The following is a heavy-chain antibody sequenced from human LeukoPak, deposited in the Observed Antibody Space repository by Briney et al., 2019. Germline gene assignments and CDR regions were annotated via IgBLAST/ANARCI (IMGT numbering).Heavy chain of an antibody. J-gene: IGHJ4*02. V-gene: IGHV1-2*06. D-gene: IGHD4-11*01. CDR1: GYTFTNFY. CDR2: INPNTGGT. Sequence: ASVKVSCKASGYTFTNFYIHWARQAPGQGLEWMGRINPNTGGTNFAQKFQDRVTVTRDTSISTAYLELSSLTSGDTAVYHCVTSFDYSDFYWGQGTLVTVS. CDR3: VTSFDYSDFY.